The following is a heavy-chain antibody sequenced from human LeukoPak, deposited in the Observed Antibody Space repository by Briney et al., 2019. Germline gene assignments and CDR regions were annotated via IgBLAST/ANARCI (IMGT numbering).Heavy chain of an antibody. CDR1: GGSISSHY. Sequence: SETLSLTCTVSGGSISSHYWSWIRQPPGKGLEWIGYIYYSGSTNYNPSLKSRVTISVDTSKNQFSLKLSSVTAADTAVYYCARLASSGWYGPLNWFDPWGQGTLVTVSS. D-gene: IGHD6-19*01. V-gene: IGHV4-59*08. J-gene: IGHJ5*02. CDR2: IYYSGST. CDR3: ARLASSGWYGPLNWFDP.